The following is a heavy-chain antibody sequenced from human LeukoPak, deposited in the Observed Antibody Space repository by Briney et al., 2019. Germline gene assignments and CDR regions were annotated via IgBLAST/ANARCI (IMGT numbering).Heavy chain of an antibody. Sequence: SETLSLTCTVSGGPISSSSYYWGWIRQPPGKGLEWIGSIYYSGSTYYNPSLKSRVTISVDTSKNQFSLKLSSVTAADTAVYYCAGSTVGAAYYFDYWGQGTLVTVSS. CDR1: GGPISSSSYY. J-gene: IGHJ4*02. D-gene: IGHD1-26*01. CDR2: IYYSGST. CDR3: AGSTVGAAYYFDY. V-gene: IGHV4-39*07.